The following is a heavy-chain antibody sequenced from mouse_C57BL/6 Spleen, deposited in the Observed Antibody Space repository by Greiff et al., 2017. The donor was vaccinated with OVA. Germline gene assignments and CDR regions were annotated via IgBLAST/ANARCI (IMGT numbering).Heavy chain of an antibody. CDR1: GYSITSGYY. V-gene: IGHV3-6*01. J-gene: IGHJ4*01. CDR3: ARGVWKAMDY. Sequence: EVKLQESGPGLVKPSQSLSLTCSVTGYSITSGYYWNWIRQFPGNKLEWMGYISYDGSNNYNPSLKNRISITRDTSKNQFFLKLNSVTTEDTATYYCARGVWKAMDYWGQGTSVTVSS. CDR2: ISYDGSN. D-gene: IGHD2-10*02.